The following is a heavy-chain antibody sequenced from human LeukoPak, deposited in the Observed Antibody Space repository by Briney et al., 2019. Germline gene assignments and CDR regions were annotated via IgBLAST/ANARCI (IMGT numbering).Heavy chain of an antibody. D-gene: IGHD4-11*01. V-gene: IGHV3-23*01. J-gene: IGHJ5*02. CDR3: AKGGPYXNFPFDP. CDR1: GFTFRSYD. Sequence: PGGSLRLSCAASGFTFRSYDMSWVRQAPGKGLEWGSTISGSGGTTYYASSVKSRFTISRDNSKSTLFLRMNSLRAEDTALYYCAKGGPYXNFPFDPWGQRTLVTV. CDR2: ISGSGGTT.